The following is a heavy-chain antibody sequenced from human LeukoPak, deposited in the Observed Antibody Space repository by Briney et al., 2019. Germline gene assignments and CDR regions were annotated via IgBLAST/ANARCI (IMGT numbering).Heavy chain of an antibody. Sequence: SETLSLTCTVSGGSVSNYYWSWIRQSPGKGLEWIGYIYYTETSYNPSLQSRVTISADTSKNHVSLKLYSVTAADTAVYCCATRKRGNDYWGQGALVTVSS. CDR1: GGSVSNYY. V-gene: IGHV4-59*02. J-gene: IGHJ4*02. CDR3: ATRKRGNDY. CDR2: IYYTET. D-gene: IGHD3-16*01.